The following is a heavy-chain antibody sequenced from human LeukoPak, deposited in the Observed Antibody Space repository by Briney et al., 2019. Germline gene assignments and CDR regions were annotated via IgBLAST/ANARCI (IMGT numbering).Heavy chain of an antibody. D-gene: IGHD3-10*01. J-gene: IGHJ5*02. CDR3: ARIGVYGSGSYAPTNWFDP. CDR1: GGSFSNYY. Sequence: SETLSLTCAVYGGSFSNYYWSWIRQPPGKRLEWIGEINHSGSTNYNPSLKSRVTISVDTSKNQFSLKLSSVTAADTAVYYCARIGVYGSGSYAPTNWFDPWGQGTLVTVSS. V-gene: IGHV4-34*01. CDR2: INHSGST.